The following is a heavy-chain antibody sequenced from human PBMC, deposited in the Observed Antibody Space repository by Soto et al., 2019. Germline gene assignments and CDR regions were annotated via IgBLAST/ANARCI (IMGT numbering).Heavy chain of an antibody. V-gene: IGHV1-3*01. D-gene: IGHD3-16*02. J-gene: IGHJ3*02. CDR2: INAGNGNT. CDR1: GYSFTSYA. CDR3: ARDPTATGYIWGSYRYGAFDI. Sequence: ASVKVSCKASGYSFTSYAMHWVRQAPGERLEWMGWINAGNGNTKYSQKFQGRVTITRDTSASTAYMELSSLRSEDTAVYYCARDPTATGYIWGSYRYGAFDIWGQGTMVTVSS.